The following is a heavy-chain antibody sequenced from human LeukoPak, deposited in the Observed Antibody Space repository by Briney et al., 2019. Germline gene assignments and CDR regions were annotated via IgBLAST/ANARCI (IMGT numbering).Heavy chain of an antibody. V-gene: IGHV3-30*04. CDR1: GFTFSSTG. CDR3: ATEGEEWTNFDY. J-gene: IGHJ4*02. Sequence: GSLRLSCVASGFTFSSTGLHWVRQAPGKGLEWVAMISPDGTKTFYTDSMKGRLTISRDNSNNTLYLQMNSLRVEDTALYYCATEGEEWTNFDYWGQGTLAIVSS. D-gene: IGHD3-3*01. CDR2: ISPDGTKT.